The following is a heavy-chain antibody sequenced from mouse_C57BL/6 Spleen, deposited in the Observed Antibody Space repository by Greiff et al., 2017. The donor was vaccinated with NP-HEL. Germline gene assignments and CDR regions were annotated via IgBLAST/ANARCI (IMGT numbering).Heavy chain of an antibody. Sequence: DVKLVESGGGLVKPGGSLKLSCAASGFTFSSYAMSWVRQTPEKRLEWVATISDGGSYTYYPDNVKGRFTISRDNAKNNLYLQMSHLKSEDTAMYYWARYPGGYVPEGMDYWGQGNSVTVAS. D-gene: IGHD2-2*01. CDR2: ISDGGSYT. J-gene: IGHJ4*01. V-gene: IGHV5-4*03. CDR3: ARYPGGYVPEGMDY. CDR1: GFTFSSYA.